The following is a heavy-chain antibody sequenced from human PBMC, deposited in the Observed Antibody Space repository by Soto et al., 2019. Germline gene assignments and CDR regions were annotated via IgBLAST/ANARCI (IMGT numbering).Heavy chain of an antibody. D-gene: IGHD3-16*02. CDR3: ARAGGSFYRMDV. V-gene: IGHV1-8*01. J-gene: IGHJ6*02. Sequence: QVQLVQSGAEVKKPGASVKVSCKASGYTFTSYDINWVRQATGQGLEWMGWMNPNIDNTGYAQKYQGRVTMTWNTSINTAFMELSSMISEDTAVYFCARAGGSFYRMDVWGQGTTVTVSS. CDR2: MNPNIDNT. CDR1: GYTFTSYD.